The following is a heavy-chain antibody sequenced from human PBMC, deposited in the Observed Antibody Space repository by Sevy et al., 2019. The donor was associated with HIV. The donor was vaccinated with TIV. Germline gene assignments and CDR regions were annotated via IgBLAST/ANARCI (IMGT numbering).Heavy chain of an antibody. V-gene: IGHV1-18*01. CDR3: ARGYGSGSYYKEDYGMDV. Sequence: ASLKVSCKASGYTFTSYGISWVRQAPGQGLEWMGWISAYNDNTNYAQKLQGRVTMTTDTSTSTAYMELRSLRSDDTAVYYCARGYGSGSYYKEDYGMDVWGQGTTVTVSS. D-gene: IGHD3-10*01. CDR1: GYTFTSYG. J-gene: IGHJ6*02. CDR2: ISAYNDNT.